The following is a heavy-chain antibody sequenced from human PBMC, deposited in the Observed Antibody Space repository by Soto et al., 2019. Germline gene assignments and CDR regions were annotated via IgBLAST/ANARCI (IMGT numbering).Heavy chain of an antibody. D-gene: IGHD2-21*02. V-gene: IGHV1-3*01. CDR3: ARDTQFPYGGNFD. CDR2: INAGNGNT. J-gene: IGHJ4*02. Sequence: QVQLVQSGAEVKKPGASVKVSCKASGYTFTSYAMHWVRQAPGQRLEWMGWINAGNGNTKYSQKFQGRVTITRDTSASSAYMELSSLRSEDTAVYYCARDTQFPYGGNFDWGQGTLVTVSS. CDR1: GYTFTSYA.